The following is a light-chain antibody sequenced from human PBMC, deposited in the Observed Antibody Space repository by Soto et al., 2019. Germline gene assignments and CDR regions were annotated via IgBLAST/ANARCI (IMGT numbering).Light chain of an antibody. CDR1: QSVSGN. CDR3: QQHNNWPPT. J-gene: IGKJ1*01. Sequence: EIVMTQSPATLSVSPGERATLSCRASQSVSGNLAWYQQKPGQAPRLLIYGASTMATGIPARFSSSGSVTEITITISSLQSEDFAVYYCQQHNNWPPTFGQGTKVEIK. V-gene: IGKV3D-15*01. CDR2: GAS.